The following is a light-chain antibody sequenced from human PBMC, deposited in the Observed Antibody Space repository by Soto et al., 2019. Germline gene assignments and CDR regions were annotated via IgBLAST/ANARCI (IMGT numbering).Light chain of an antibody. CDR3: VQGTHWPRT. Sequence: DAVMTQSPLSRPVTLGQPASISCRSSQSLVYSAGNTYLNCTQQRPGPAPRRLIYKVSNGDYGVPERFSGSGSGTDFALKSSRVEAEDVGVYYCVQGTHWPRTFGQGTKVDIK. J-gene: IGKJ1*01. CDR1: QSLVYSAGNTY. V-gene: IGKV2-30*01. CDR2: KVS.